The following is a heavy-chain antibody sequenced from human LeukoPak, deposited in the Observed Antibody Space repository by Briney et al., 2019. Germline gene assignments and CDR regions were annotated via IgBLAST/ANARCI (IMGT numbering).Heavy chain of an antibody. D-gene: IGHD4-17*01. Sequence: SLRLSCAASGFILDNYAMHWVRQAPGKGLEWVSSISWDSGTIAYADSVKGRFTISRDNAKNSLYLQMNSLRAEDTALYYCAKDIGSTTVTSFDYWGQGTLVTVSS. CDR1: GFILDNYA. V-gene: IGHV3-9*01. CDR2: ISWDSGTI. CDR3: AKDIGSTTVTSFDY. J-gene: IGHJ4*02.